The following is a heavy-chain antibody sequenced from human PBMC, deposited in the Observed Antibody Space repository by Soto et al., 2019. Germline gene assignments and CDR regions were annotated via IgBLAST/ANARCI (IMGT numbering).Heavy chain of an antibody. CDR3: ARTYYDFWSGYLSGDPGPYYFDY. CDR2: IYYSGSA. D-gene: IGHD3-3*01. V-gene: IGHV4-59*01. CDR1: GGSISSYY. J-gene: IGHJ4*02. Sequence: SETLSLTCTVSGGSISSYYWSWIRQPPGKGLEWIGYIYYSGSANYNPSLKSRVTISVDTSKNQFSLKLSSVTAADTAVYYCARTYYDFWSGYLSGDPGPYYFDYWGQGTLVTVSS.